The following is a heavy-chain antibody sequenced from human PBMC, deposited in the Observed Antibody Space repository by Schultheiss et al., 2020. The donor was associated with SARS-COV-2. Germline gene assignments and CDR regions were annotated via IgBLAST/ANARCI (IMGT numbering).Heavy chain of an antibody. J-gene: IGHJ6*03. CDR1: GFTFSFYW. Sequence: GGSLRLSCAASGFTFSFYWMHWVRQVPGKGLVWVSRMNTDGISIDYADSVKGRFTISRDNAKNTLYLQMHSLRVEDTAVYYCARGGDDYPYYHYMDVWGKGTTVTVSS. CDR2: MNTDGISI. D-gene: IGHD2-21*02. CDR3: ARGGDDYPYYHYMDV. V-gene: IGHV3-74*01.